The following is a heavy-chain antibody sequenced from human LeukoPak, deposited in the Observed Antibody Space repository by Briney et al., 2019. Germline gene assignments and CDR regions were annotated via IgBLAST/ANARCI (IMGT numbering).Heavy chain of an antibody. CDR2: IYHSGST. V-gene: IGHV4-30-2*01. CDR1: GGSISSGGYY. J-gene: IGHJ4*02. CDR3: ARHFPGGRTGSGGFAFDY. D-gene: IGHD6-19*01. Sequence: SETLSLTCTVSGGSISSGGYYWSWIRQPPGKGLEWIGYIYHSGSTYYNPSLKSRVTISVDRSKNQFSLKLSSVTAADTAVYYCARHFPGGRTGSGGFAFDYWGQGTLVTDSS.